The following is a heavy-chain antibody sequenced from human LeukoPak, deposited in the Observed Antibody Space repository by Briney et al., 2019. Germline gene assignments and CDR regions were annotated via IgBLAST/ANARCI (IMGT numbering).Heavy chain of an antibody. V-gene: IGHV1-3*01. Sequence: VASVKVSCKASGYTFTTYTLHWARQAPGQRLEWMGWINAGNGNTKYSQKFQGRVTITRDTSASTAYMELSSLRSEDTAVYYCARVDGAGDAFDIWGQGTMVTVSS. CDR1: GYTFTTYT. D-gene: IGHD3-10*01. CDR3: ARVDGAGDAFDI. J-gene: IGHJ3*02. CDR2: INAGNGNT.